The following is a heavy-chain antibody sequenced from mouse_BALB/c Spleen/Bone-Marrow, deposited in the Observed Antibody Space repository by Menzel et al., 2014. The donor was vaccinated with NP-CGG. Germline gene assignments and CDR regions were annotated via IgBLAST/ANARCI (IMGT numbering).Heavy chain of an antibody. D-gene: IGHD2-5*01. CDR1: GFNIKDTS. CDR3: ARSGGASHYLAWFAY. J-gene: IGHJ3*01. Sequence: VQLKQSGAELVKPGASVKLSCTASGFNIKDTSMHWVRQRPEQSLEWIGWIDPANGNTKYDPNFQGRATISGDNASNADSLKPSSLTFGDPAFYYCARSGGASHYLAWFAYWGQGTLVTVS. CDR2: IDPANGNT. V-gene: IGHV14-3*02.